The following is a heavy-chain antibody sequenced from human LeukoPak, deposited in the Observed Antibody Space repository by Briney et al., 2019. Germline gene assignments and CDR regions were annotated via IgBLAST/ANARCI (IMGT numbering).Heavy chain of an antibody. CDR1: GGSISSYY. CDR2: IYYSGST. J-gene: IGHJ4*02. V-gene: IGHV4-59*01. CDR3: ARDQRDSSGYYYYLD. Sequence: SETLSLTYTVSGGSISSYYWSWIRQPPGKGLEWIGYIYYSGSTNYNPSLKSRVTISVDTSKNQFSLKLSSVTAADTAVYYCARDQRDSSGYYYYLDWGQGTLVTVSS. D-gene: IGHD3-22*01.